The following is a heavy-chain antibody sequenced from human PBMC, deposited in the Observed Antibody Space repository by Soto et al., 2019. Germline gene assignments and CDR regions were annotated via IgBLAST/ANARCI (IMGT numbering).Heavy chain of an antibody. D-gene: IGHD3-3*01. J-gene: IGHJ5*02. V-gene: IGHV4-34*01. CDR3: AGLRFLEWLLPNWFDP. CDR1: GGSFSGYY. CDR2: INHSGST. Sequence: SETLSLTCAVYGGSFSGYYWSWIRQPPGKGLEWIGEINHSGSTNYNPSLKSRVTISVDTSKNQFSLKLSSVTAADTAVYYCAGLRFLEWLLPNWFDPWGQGTLVTVSS.